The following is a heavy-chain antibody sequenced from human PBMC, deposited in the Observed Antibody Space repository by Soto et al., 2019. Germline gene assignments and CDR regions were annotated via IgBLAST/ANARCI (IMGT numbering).Heavy chain of an antibody. CDR1: DCSIISYD. J-gene: IGHJ5*01. Sequence: SETKPRSSTFSDCSIISYDWRWIRQPPGKGLESIGYIYYSGSTNYNPSRKSRVTISVETSKNQFSLKLSSVTAAATAVYCCARMGDDYSNCVLGWFDSWGQGTLVTVSS. V-gene: IGHV4-59*01. D-gene: IGHD4-4*01. CDR2: IYYSGST. CDR3: ARMGDDYSNCVLGWFDS.